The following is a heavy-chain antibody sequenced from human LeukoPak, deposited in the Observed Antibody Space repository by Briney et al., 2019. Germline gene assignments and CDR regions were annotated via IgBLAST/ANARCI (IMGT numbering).Heavy chain of an antibody. CDR3: ARGAYYYDSSGYFPTTQRYYYYCYMDV. D-gene: IGHD3-22*01. Sequence: PSETLSLTCTVSGGSISSYYWSWIRQPPGKGLEWIGYIYTSGSTNYNPSLKSRVTISVDTSKNQFSLKLSSVTAADTAVYYCARGAYYYDSSGYFPTTQRYYYYCYMDVWGKGTTVTVSS. V-gene: IGHV4-4*09. CDR1: GGSISSYY. CDR2: IYTSGST. J-gene: IGHJ6*03.